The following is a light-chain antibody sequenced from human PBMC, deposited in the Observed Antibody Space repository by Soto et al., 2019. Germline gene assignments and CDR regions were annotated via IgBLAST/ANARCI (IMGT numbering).Light chain of an antibody. V-gene: IGKV1-27*01. Sequence: DIQMTQSPSSLSASVGDRVTITCRASQGITNYLAWYQQKAGKVPKLLIYASSTLQSGVPSRFSGRGSGTDFTLTISSLQPEDVATYYCQKYNSAPWTFGQGTKVEVK. J-gene: IGKJ1*01. CDR3: QKYNSAPWT. CDR2: ASS. CDR1: QGITNY.